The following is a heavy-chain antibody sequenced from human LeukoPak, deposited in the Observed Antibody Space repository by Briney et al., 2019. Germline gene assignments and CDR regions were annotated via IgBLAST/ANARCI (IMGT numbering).Heavy chain of an antibody. J-gene: IGHJ4*02. D-gene: IGHD1-26*01. Sequence: GGSLRLSWAASGFTFSSYSMNWVRQAPGKGLEWVSSISSSSSYIYYADSVKGRFTISRDNAKSSLYLQMNSLRGEDTAVYYCAREEWELPGDWGQGTLVTVSS. CDR2: ISSSSSYI. V-gene: IGHV3-21*01. CDR3: AREEWELPGD. CDR1: GFTFSSYS.